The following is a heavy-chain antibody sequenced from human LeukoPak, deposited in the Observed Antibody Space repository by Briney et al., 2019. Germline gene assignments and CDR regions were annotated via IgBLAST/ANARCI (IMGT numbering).Heavy chain of an antibody. J-gene: IGHJ6*03. CDR2: INPSGGST. CDR1: GYSFTSYY. CDR3: SRDHSGTVAVEGRHYYYMDV. Sequence: ASVKVSCKASGYSFTSYYMHWVRQAPGQGLEWLGIINPSGGSTNYVQKFEGRVTMTRDTSSSTVYLELTSLRSEDTAVYYCSRDHSGTVAVEGRHYYYMDVWGKGTTVTVSS. D-gene: IGHD1-26*01. V-gene: IGHV1-46*01.